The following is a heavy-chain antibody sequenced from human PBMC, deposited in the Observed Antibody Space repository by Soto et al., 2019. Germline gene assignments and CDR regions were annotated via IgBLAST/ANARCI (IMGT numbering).Heavy chain of an antibody. V-gene: IGHV3-33*01. CDR2: ILYAGNND. CDR1: GFTFSNSG. J-gene: IGHJ5*02. D-gene: IGHD2-21*01. Sequence: QVQLVESGGGVVQPGRSLRLSCAASGFTFSNSGMHWVRQAPGKGLEWLAVILYAGNNDFYADSVRGRFNISRDNSNNTLYLLMNSLKAEDSAAYYCARDIRTNRDNFWSWGQGTLVTVSS. CDR3: ARDIRTNRDNFWS.